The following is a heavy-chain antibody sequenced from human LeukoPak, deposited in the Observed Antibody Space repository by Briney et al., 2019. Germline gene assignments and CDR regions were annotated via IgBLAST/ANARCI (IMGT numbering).Heavy chain of an antibody. CDR1: GFTFSDYY. Sequence: GGSLRLSCAASGFTFSDYYMSWIRQAPGKGLEWVANIKQDGSEKYYGDSVKGRFTISRDNAKNSLSLQMNSLRAEDTAVYYCARPLMYYYGSETYFWFDPWGQGTLVTVSS. CDR2: IKQDGSEK. J-gene: IGHJ5*02. CDR3: ARPLMYYYGSETYFWFDP. D-gene: IGHD3-10*01. V-gene: IGHV3-7*01.